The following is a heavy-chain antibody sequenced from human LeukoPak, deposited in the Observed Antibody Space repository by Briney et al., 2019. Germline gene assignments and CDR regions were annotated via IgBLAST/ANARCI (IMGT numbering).Heavy chain of an antibody. CDR2: VYYGRTT. J-gene: IGHJ5*01. CDR1: AGSFISSSHH. CDR3: VRHDGRGGATMGAFDS. D-gene: IGHD5-12*01. V-gene: IGHV4-39*01. Sequence: DPSETLSLTCTVSAGSFISSSHHWGWIRQSPGKGLEWIGTVYYGRTTYYNPSLDGRVTISLDTSANHFPLQLNSVTAADTAVYYCVRHDGRGGATMGAFDSWGQGSLVTVSS.